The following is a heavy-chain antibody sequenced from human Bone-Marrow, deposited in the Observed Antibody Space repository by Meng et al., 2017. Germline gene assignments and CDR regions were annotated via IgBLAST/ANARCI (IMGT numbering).Heavy chain of an antibody. V-gene: IGHV4-34*01. Sequence: QVQLRQWGAGLLKPSEPLSLTRAVDGGSFSGYYWSWIRQPPGRGLEWIGEINHSGSTNYNPSLKSRVTISVDTSKNQFSLKLSSVTAADTAVYYCAKARLWGDNWFDPWGQGTLVTVSS. J-gene: IGHJ5*02. CDR3: AKARLWGDNWFDP. CDR2: INHSGST. CDR1: GGSFSGYY. D-gene: IGHD3-16*01.